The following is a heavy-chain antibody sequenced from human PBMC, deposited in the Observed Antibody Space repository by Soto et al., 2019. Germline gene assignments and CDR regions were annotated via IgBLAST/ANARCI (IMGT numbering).Heavy chain of an antibody. CDR1: GYTFSSYG. J-gene: IGHJ4*02. CDR3: ARDFYESSGYCDY. CDR2: ISAYSGNT. V-gene: IGHV1-18*01. Sequence: QVQLVQSGAEVKKPGASVKVSCKTYGYTFSSYGLSLVRQAPGQGLEWMGWISAYSGNTVYTQRFKGRLTMATDPSTATAYMELRSLRSDDTAVYYCARDFYESSGYCDYWGQGTLVTVSS. D-gene: IGHD3-22*01.